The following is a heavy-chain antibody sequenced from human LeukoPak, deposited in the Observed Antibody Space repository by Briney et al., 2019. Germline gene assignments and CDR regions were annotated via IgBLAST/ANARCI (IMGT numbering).Heavy chain of an antibody. J-gene: IGHJ6*02. CDR2: IYSGGST. D-gene: IGHD5-12*01. Sequence: GGSLRLSCAASGFTVSSNYMSWVRQAPGKGLEWVSVIYSGGSTYYADSVKGRFTISRDNSKNTLYLQMNSLRAEDTAVYYCARDKKSGYDWANYYYGMDVWGQGTTVTVSS. CDR1: GFTVSSNY. CDR3: ARDKKSGYDWANYYYGMDV. V-gene: IGHV3-53*01.